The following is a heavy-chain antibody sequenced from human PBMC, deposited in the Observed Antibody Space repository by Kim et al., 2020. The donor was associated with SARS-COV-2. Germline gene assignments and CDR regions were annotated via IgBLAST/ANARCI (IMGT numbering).Heavy chain of an antibody. D-gene: IGHD3-9*01. J-gene: IGHJ6*02. V-gene: IGHV4-4*02. CDR3: AREFVRYFDSYYYYYGMDV. CDR2: IYHSGST. CDR1: GGSISSSNW. Sequence: SETLSLTCAVSGGSISSSNWWSWVCQPPGKGLEWIGEIYHSGSTNYNPSLKSRVTISVDKSKNQFSLKLSSVTAADTAVYYCAREFVRYFDSYYYYYGMDVWGQGTTVTVSS.